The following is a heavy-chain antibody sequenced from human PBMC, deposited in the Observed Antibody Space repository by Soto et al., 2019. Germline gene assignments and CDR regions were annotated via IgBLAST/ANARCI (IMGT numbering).Heavy chain of an antibody. CDR1: GGSISSSNW. Sequence: QVQLQESGPGLVKPSGTLSLTCAVSGGSISSSNWWSWGRQPPGTGLEWIGEIYHSGSTTYNPSLKRRVTISVDKSKNQFSLKLSSVTAADTAVYYCARADGGNVPYYYYGMDVWGQGTTVTVSS. CDR2: IYHSGST. J-gene: IGHJ6*02. D-gene: IGHD2-15*01. V-gene: IGHV4-4*02. CDR3: ARADGGNVPYYYYGMDV.